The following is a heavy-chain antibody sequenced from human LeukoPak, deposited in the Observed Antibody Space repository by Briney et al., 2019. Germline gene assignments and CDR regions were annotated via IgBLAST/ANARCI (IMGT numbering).Heavy chain of an antibody. D-gene: IGHD5-12*01. CDR2: IYTSGSS. Sequence: PSQTLSLTCTVSGGSLSRGSYYWSWIRQPAGKGLGWIGRIYTSGSSNHNPSLTSRVTISLDTYKNQFSLRLSSLTAADTAVYYCARGYSGYDWHPDYGGQGTLVTVSS. J-gene: IGHJ4*02. CDR1: GGSLSRGSYY. CDR3: ARGYSGYDWHPDY. V-gene: IGHV4-61*02.